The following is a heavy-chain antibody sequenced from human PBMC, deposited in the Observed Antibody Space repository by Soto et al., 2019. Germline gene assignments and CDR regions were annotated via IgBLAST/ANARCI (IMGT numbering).Heavy chain of an antibody. D-gene: IGHD4-17*01. CDR3: AKDRWGGNYGGNSANLIMDV. V-gene: IGHV3-30*18. CDR1: GFTFSSYG. J-gene: IGHJ6*02. CDR2: ISYDGSNK. Sequence: GGSLRLSCAASGFTFSSYGMHWVRQAPGKGLEWVAVISYDGSNKYYADSVKGRFTISRDNSKNTLYLQMNSLRAEDTAVYYCAKDRWGGNYGGNSANLIMDVWGQGTTVTVSS.